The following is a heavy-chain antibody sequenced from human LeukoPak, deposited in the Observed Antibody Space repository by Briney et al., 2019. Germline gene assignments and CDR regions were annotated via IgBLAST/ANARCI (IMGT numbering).Heavy chain of an antibody. CDR2: ISTSGSFI. J-gene: IGHJ4*02. D-gene: IGHD1-14*01. CDR1: GFTFSSYE. V-gene: IGHV3-48*03. CDR3: ARDPETGDIDY. Sequence: GGSLRLSCAASGFTFSSYEMNWVRQAPGKGREWVSFISTSGSFIYYADSVKGRFTISRDNAKNSLYLQMNSLRAEDTAVYYCARDPETGDIDYCGQGTLVTVSS.